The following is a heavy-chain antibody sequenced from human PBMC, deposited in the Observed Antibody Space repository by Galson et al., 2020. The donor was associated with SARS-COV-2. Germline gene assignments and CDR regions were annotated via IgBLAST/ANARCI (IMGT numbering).Heavy chain of an antibody. CDR3: AHSGYYDILTGYYIGGHGDAFDI. CDR2: IYWDDDK. J-gene: IGHJ3*02. Sequence: KMSGPTLVKPTQTLTLTCTFSGFSLSTSGVGVGWIRQPPGKALEWLALIYWDDDKRYSPSLKSRLTINKDTSKNQVVLTMTNMDPVDTATYYCAHSGYYDILTGYYIGGHGDAFDIWGQGTMVTVSS. CDR1: GFSLSTSGVG. D-gene: IGHD3-9*01. V-gene: IGHV2-5*02.